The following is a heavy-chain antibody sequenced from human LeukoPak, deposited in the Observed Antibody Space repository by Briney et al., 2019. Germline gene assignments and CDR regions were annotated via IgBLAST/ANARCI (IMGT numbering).Heavy chain of an antibody. J-gene: IGHJ4*02. V-gene: IGHV3-7*03. CDR3: ATGAGCGY. D-gene: IGHD6-19*01. CDR1: GFTSSSYW. Sequence: PVRSLRLSSAASGFTSSSYWITSVRQAPGKGLEWVANIKQDGSERNYVASVKGRFTISSDNAKSSLYLQMNALRDEDTAVYYCATGAGCGYWGQGTLVTVSS. CDR2: IKQDGSER.